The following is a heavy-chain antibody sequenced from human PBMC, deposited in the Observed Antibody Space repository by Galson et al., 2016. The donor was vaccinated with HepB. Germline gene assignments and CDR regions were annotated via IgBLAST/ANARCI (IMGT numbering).Heavy chain of an antibody. V-gene: IGHV1-8*01. Sequence: SVKVSCKASGYTFTSYEINWVRQATGQGLEWMGWMNPNSDNTGYAQKFQGRVTMTRNTSGSTAYMELSSLTSEDTAVYYWARGHKNSASGSYDYGLDVWGKGTTVTVSS. J-gene: IGHJ6*04. D-gene: IGHD3-10*01. CDR2: MNPNSDNT. CDR1: GYTFTSYE. CDR3: ARGHKNSASGSYDYGLDV.